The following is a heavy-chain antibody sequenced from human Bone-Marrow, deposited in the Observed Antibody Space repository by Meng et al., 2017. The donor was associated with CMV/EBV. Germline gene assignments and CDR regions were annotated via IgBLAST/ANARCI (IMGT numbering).Heavy chain of an antibody. Sequence: GESLKISCAASGFTFSSYAMSWVRQAPGKGLEWVSGISLSGDSSNYTDSVKGRFTISRDNSKNTLSLQMNSLRVEDTAVYYCAKGLGRFLEWLSGPEYWGQGTLVTFSS. CDR1: GFTFSSYA. D-gene: IGHD3-3*01. V-gene: IGHV3-23*01. CDR3: AKGLGRFLEWLSGPEY. CDR2: ISLSGDSS. J-gene: IGHJ4*02.